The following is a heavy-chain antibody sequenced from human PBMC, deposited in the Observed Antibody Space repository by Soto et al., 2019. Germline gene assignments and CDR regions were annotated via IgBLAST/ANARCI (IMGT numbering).Heavy chain of an antibody. Sequence: SETLSLTCTVSGGSISSYYWSWIRQPPGKGLEWIGYIYYSGSTNYNPSLKSRVTISVDTSKNQFSLKLSSVTAADTAVYYCARQRGDCSGGSCSYYYYMDVWGKGTTVTVSS. CDR3: ARQRGDCSGGSCSYYYYMDV. J-gene: IGHJ6*03. CDR2: IYYSGST. CDR1: GGSISSYY. V-gene: IGHV4-59*08. D-gene: IGHD2-15*01.